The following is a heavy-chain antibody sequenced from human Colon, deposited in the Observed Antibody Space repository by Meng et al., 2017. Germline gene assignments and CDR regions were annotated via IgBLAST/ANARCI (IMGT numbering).Heavy chain of an antibody. Sequence: QVQLQESGAGLVNASGTLSLTWAVSGGSISSNYWWSWVRQSPKKGLEWIGEIHHGGTTNYNPSLKSRVTISVDTSNNQFSLKLSSVTAADTAVYYCARIDYGGNGIEKYFFDYWGQGTLVTVSS. CDR2: IHHGGTT. J-gene: IGHJ4*02. CDR1: GGSISSNYW. D-gene: IGHD4-23*01. CDR3: ARIDYGGNGIEKYFFDY. V-gene: IGHV4-4*02.